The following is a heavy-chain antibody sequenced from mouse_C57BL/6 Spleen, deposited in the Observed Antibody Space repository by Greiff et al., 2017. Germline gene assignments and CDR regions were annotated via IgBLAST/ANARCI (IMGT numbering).Heavy chain of an antibody. CDR2: IDPETGGT. D-gene: IGHD1-1*01. J-gene: IGHJ1*03. V-gene: IGHV1-15*01. CDR1: GYTFTDYE. CDR3: TRRDYYGSSYDWYFDV. Sequence: VQLQQPGAELVRPGASVTLSCKASGYTFTDYEMHWVKQTPVHGLEWIGAIDPETGGTAYNQKFKGKAILTADKSSSTAYMELRSLTSEDSAVYYCTRRDYYGSSYDWYFDVWGTGTTVTVSS.